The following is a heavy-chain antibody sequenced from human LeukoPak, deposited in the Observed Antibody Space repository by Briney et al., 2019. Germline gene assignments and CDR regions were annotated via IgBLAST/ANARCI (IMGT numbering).Heavy chain of an antibody. Sequence: GRSLRLSCAASGFTFSNYGMHWVRQAPGKGLEWVAVIWYDESNKYYADSVKGRFTISRDNSKNTLYLQMNSLGAEDTAVYYCARDSSSGVRYFDYWGQGTLVTVSS. CDR3: ARDSSSGVRYFDY. V-gene: IGHV3-33*01. CDR2: IWYDESNK. D-gene: IGHD6-25*01. CDR1: GFTFSNYG. J-gene: IGHJ4*02.